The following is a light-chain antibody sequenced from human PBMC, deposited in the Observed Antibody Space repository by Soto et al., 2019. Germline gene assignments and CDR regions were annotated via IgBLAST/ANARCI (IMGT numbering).Light chain of an antibody. V-gene: IGKV1-5*01. CDR1: QSISGW. Sequence: DVQMTRSPSSPSAPVGDRVTITCRASQSISGWLAWYQPKPGKAPKLLIYDVSSLESGVPSRFSGSGSGTDFTLTISRLEPEDFAVYYCQQYGSSGTCGQGTKGDIK. CDR2: DVS. CDR3: QQYGSSGT. J-gene: IGKJ1*01.